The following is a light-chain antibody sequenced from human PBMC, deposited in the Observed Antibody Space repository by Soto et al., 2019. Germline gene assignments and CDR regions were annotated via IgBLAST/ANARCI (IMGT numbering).Light chain of an antibody. Sequence: EIVLTQSPGTLSLSPGERVTLSCRASQSVSSSYLAWYQQKPGQAPRLLIYGASTRATGIPDRFSGSGSGTDFSLTISRLEPEDFAAYYCQRYDSSLYTFGQGTKLEIK. J-gene: IGKJ2*01. CDR3: QRYDSSLYT. CDR2: GAS. V-gene: IGKV3-20*01. CDR1: QSVSSSY.